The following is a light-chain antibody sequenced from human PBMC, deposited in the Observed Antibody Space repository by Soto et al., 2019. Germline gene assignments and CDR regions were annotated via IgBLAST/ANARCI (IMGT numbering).Light chain of an antibody. CDR1: KLGDKY. CDR2: QDS. Sequence: SYELTQPPSVSVSPGQTASITCSGDKLGDKYACWYQQKPGQSPVLVIYQDSKRPSGIPERFSGSNSGNRATLTISGTQAMDEADYYCQAWDSSTSVVFGGGTKVTVL. CDR3: QAWDSSTSVV. J-gene: IGLJ2*01. V-gene: IGLV3-1*01.